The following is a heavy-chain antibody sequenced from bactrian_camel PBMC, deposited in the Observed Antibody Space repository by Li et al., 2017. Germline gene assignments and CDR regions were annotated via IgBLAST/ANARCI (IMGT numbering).Heavy chain of an antibody. V-gene: IGHV3S40*01. Sequence: VQLVESGGGLIQPGGSLRLSCAASGITFSSYYMAWARQAPGKGLEWVSNINSGSDYIDYVDSVEGRFTSSRDNTKNTLYLQMNSLKPEDTAVYYCAKPLSRPRHPFWVRAVTSDFANWGRGTQVTVS. CDR3: AKPLSRPRHPFWVRAVTSDFAN. CDR2: INSGSDYI. CDR1: GITFSSYY. D-gene: IGHD3*01. J-gene: IGHJ4*01.